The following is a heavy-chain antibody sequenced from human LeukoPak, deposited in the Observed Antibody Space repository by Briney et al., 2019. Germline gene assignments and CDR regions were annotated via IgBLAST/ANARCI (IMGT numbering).Heavy chain of an antibody. CDR2: IIPILGIA. J-gene: IGHJ4*02. CDR3: ARRLATTDFDY. V-gene: IGHV1-69*04. Sequence: SVKVSCKASGGTFSSYAISWVRQAPGQGLEWMGRIIPILGIANYAQKFQGRVTITADKSTSTAYMGLSSLRSEDTAVYYCARRLATTDFDYWGQGTLVTVSS. CDR1: GGTFSSYA. D-gene: IGHD5-24*01.